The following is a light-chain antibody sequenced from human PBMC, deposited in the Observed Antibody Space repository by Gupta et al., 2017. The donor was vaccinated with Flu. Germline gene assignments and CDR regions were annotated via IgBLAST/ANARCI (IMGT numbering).Light chain of an antibody. CDR3: QQDYGYPNT. V-gene: IGKV1-5*03. Sequence: DIQITQSPSTLSASVGDRVTITCRASHSISSWLAWYQQKPGKAPKLLIYKASSLESGVPSRFSGSGSGTEFTLSISSLQPDDFATYYCQQDYGYPNTFGQGTKIEIK. CDR2: KAS. J-gene: IGKJ2*01. CDR1: HSISSW.